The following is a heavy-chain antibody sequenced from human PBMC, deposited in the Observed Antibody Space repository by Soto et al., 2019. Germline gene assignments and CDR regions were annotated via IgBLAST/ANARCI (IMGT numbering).Heavy chain of an antibody. Sequence: GGSLRLSCAASGFTFSSYGMHWVRQAPGKGLEWVAVISYDGSNKYYADSVKGRFTISRDNSKNTLYLQMNSLRAEDTAVYYCVTTRPTIFGVSYSYGMDVWGQGTTVTASS. CDR1: GFTFSSYG. J-gene: IGHJ6*02. D-gene: IGHD3-3*01. CDR3: VTTRPTIFGVSYSYGMDV. V-gene: IGHV3-30*03. CDR2: ISYDGSNK.